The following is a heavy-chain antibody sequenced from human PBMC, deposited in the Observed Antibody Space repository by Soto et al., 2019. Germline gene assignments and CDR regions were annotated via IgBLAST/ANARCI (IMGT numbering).Heavy chain of an antibody. CDR3: ARDHNFGCILYAMDV. D-gene: IGHD2-21*01. CDR2: INPSSGRT. Sequence: QVQLVQSGAEVKKPGASVRVSCKASGYTFTSYSMHWVRQAPGQGLEWMGIINPSSGRTSYAQNFQGRVTMTSDTSTSIVYMEMSSLKSEDTAVYYCARDHNFGCILYAMDVWGQGTTVTVSS. J-gene: IGHJ6*02. CDR1: GYTFTSYS. V-gene: IGHV1-46*01.